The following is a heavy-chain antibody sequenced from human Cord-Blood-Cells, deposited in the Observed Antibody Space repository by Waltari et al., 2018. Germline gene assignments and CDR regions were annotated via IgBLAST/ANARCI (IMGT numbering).Heavy chain of an antibody. CDR2: INPNSGGT. CDR3: AREPHQGILGVDAFDI. V-gene: IGHV1-2*02. D-gene: IGHD2-2*01. J-gene: IGHJ3*02. Sequence: GWINPNSGGTNYAQKFQGRVTMTRDTSISTAYMELSRLRSDDTAVYYCAREPHQGILGVDAFDIWGQGTMVTVSS.